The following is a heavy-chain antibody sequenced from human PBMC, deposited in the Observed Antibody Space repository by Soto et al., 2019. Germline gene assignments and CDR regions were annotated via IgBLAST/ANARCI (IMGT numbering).Heavy chain of an antibody. CDR3: AKEALLEYFDS. CDR1: EITFISYA. D-gene: IGHD1-1*01. J-gene: IGHJ4*02. V-gene: IGHV3-23*01. CDR2: ISGSGDST. Sequence: PGGSLRLSCAASEITFISYAMSWVRQAPGKGLEWVSAISGSGDSTYYADSVKGRFSISRDNSKNTLYLQMNSLRAADTAVYYCAKEALLEYFDSWGQGTLVTVSS.